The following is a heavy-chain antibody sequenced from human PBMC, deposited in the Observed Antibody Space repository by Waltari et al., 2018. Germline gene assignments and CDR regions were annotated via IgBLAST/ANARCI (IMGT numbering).Heavy chain of an antibody. V-gene: IGHV3-74*01. D-gene: IGHD4-4*01. Sequence: EEQLVESGGGLVQPGGYLRLSCAASGFILSNSWLYWVRQAPGKGLVWVSRISGSGSNANYADSVRGRFTISRDNAKNTAYLQMNSLTVEDTAVYYCAKYSSSSGGADWYFDLWGRGSLLTVSS. CDR2: ISGSGSNA. J-gene: IGHJ2*01. CDR1: GFILSNSW. CDR3: AKYSSSSGGADWYFDL.